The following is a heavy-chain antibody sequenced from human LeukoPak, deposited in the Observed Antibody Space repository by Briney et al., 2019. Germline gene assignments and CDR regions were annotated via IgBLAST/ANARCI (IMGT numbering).Heavy chain of an antibody. V-gene: IGHV4-59*01. CDR2: IYYSGST. J-gene: IGHJ4*02. CDR1: GGSISSYY. Sequence: SETLSLTCTVFGGSISSYYWSWIRQPPGKGLEWIGYIYYSGSTNYNPSLKSRVTISVDTSKNQFSLKLSSVTAADTAVYYCASYGPQGGMSHYWGQGTLVTVSS. D-gene: IGHD4-17*01. CDR3: ASYGPQGGMSHY.